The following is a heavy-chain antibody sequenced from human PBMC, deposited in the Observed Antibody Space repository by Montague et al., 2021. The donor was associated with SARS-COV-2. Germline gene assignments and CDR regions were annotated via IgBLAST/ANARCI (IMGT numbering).Heavy chain of an antibody. CDR2: ISYDGSNK. V-gene: IGHV3-30-3*01. Sequence: SLRLSSAASGITFSSYAMHWVRQAPGKGLEWVAVISYDGSNKYYADPVKGRFTISRDNSKNTLYLQMNSLRAEDTAVYYCAREGLSGSYYGFLDYWGQGTLVTVSS. CDR1: GITFSSYA. D-gene: IGHD3-10*01. CDR3: AREGLSGSYYGFLDY. J-gene: IGHJ4*02.